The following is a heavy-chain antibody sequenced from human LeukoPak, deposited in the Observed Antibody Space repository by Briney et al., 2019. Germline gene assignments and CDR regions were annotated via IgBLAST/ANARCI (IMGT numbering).Heavy chain of an antibody. CDR2: MNPNSGNT. CDR3: ARVGATALFYFDS. Sequence: ASVTVSCTASVYTFTSHDINWVRQAPGQGREWMGWMNPNSGNTVYAQKFQGRVTITRNTSISTAYMELSSLTSEDTAVYYCARVGATALFYFDSWGHGTLVTVAS. D-gene: IGHD1-26*01. CDR1: VYTFTSHD. V-gene: IGHV1-8*03. J-gene: IGHJ4*01.